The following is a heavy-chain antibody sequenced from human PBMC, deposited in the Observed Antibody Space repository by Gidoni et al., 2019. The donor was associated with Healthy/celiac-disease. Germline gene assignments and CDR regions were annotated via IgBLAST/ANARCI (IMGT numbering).Heavy chain of an antibody. V-gene: IGHV1-46*01. CDR3: ASSHVVVPAAIQVYYYYGMDV. CDR2: INPSGGST. D-gene: IGHD2-2*02. J-gene: IGHJ6*02. Sequence: INPSGGSTSYAQKFQGRVTMTRDTSTSTVYMELSSLRSEDTAVYYCASSHVVVPAAIQVYYYYGMDVWGQGTTVTVSS.